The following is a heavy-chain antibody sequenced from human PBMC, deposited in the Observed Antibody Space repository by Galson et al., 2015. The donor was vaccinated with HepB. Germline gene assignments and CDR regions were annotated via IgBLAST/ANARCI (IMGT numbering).Heavy chain of an antibody. Sequence: SVKVSCKASGSTSTHYYIHWVRQAPGQGLEWMGWVNPDDGGTDFAHNFQGSVTLTADTSITTAYMELSDMKSDDTAVYYCARSSLYNWNGFDALDIWGQGTLVTVSS. CDR2: VNPDDGGT. CDR3: ARSSLYNWNGFDALDI. J-gene: IGHJ3*02. V-gene: IGHV1-2*02. D-gene: IGHD1-1*01. CDR1: GSTSTHYY.